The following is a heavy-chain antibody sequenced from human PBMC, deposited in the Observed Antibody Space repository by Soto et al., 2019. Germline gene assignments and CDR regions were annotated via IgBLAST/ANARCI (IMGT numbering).Heavy chain of an antibody. CDR3: ARALRDYGDYVKDSGIDAFDI. V-gene: IGHV1-69*02. CDR2: IIPILGIA. D-gene: IGHD4-17*01. J-gene: IGHJ3*02. CDR1: GGTFSSYT. Sequence: ASVKVSCKASGGTFSSYTISWVRQAPGQGLEWMGRIIPILGIANYAQKFQGRVTITADKSTSTAYMELSSLRSEDTAVYYCARALRDYGDYVKDSGIDAFDIWGQGTMVTVSS.